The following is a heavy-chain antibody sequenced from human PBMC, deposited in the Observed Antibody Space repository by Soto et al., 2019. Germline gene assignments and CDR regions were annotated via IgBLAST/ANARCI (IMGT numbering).Heavy chain of an antibody. Sequence: SETLSLTCAVSGGSISSSNWWSWVRQPPGKGLEWIGEIYHSGSTNYNPSLKSRVTISVDKSKNQFSLQLSSVTAADTAVYYCARANYYDSSGRGPYGMDVWGQGTTVTVSS. V-gene: IGHV4-4*02. CDR3: ARANYYDSSGRGPYGMDV. D-gene: IGHD3-22*01. CDR1: GGSISSSNW. J-gene: IGHJ6*02. CDR2: IYHSGST.